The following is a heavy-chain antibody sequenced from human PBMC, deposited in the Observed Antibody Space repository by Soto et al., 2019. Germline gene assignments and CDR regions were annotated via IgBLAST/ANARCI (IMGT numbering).Heavy chain of an antibody. CDR1: GFTFTSYD. CDR3: ARGRASYSSSALDY. V-gene: IGHV3-13*01. Sequence: GGSLRLSCAASGFTFTSYDMHWVRQATGKGLEWVSDIGTAGDTYYPGSVKGRFTISRENAKNSLYLQMNSLRAGDTAVYYCARGRASYSSSALDYWGPGTLVTVSS. D-gene: IGHD6-6*01. CDR2: IGTAGDT. J-gene: IGHJ4*02.